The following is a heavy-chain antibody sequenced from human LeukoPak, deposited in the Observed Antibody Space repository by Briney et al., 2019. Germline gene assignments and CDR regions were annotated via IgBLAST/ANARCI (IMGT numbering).Heavy chain of an antibody. CDR3: ARSGGPGTYHQLRYNWFDP. Sequence: GGSLRLSCAASGFTLSDYHMNWVRQAPGKRLEWLSSITTISLYIYYAGAVRGRFTISRDNAKNSLYLQMNSLRGEDTAVYYCARSGGPGTYHQLRYNWFDPWGQGTLVTVSS. CDR2: ITTISLYI. D-gene: IGHD3-10*01. J-gene: IGHJ5*02. V-gene: IGHV3-21*01. CDR1: GFTLSDYH.